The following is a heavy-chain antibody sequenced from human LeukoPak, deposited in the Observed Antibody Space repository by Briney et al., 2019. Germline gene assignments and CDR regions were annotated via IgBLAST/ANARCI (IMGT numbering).Heavy chain of an antibody. CDR1: GYTFTGYY. CDR3: AYRDVLAVVPGGDY. Sequence: ASVKVSCKASGYTFTGYYMHWVRQAPGQGLEWMGGIIPIFGTATYAQKFQGRVSITADESTSTAYMELSSLRSEDTAVYYCAYRDVLAVVPGGDYWGQGTLVTVSS. CDR2: IIPIFGTA. D-gene: IGHD2-2*01. J-gene: IGHJ4*02. V-gene: IGHV1-69*13.